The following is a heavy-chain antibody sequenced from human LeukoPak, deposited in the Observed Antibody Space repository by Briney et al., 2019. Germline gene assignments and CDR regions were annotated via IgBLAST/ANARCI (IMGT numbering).Heavy chain of an antibody. CDR2: INPNSGGT. CDR3: ARDMREWLFQFFDY. CDR1: GYTFTGYY. Sequence: GASVKVSCKASGYTFTGYYIHWVRQAPGQGLECMGWINPNSGGTNYAQKFQGRVTMTRDTSISTAYMELSRLRSDDTAVYYCARDMREWLFQFFDYWGQGTLVTVSS. J-gene: IGHJ4*02. D-gene: IGHD3-3*01. V-gene: IGHV1-2*02.